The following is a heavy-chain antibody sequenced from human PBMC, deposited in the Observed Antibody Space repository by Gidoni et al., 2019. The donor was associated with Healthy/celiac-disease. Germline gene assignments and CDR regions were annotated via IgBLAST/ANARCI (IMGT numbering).Heavy chain of an antibody. J-gene: IGHJ4*02. CDR2: INPNSGGT. CDR3: ARDRESAPYYFDY. CDR1: GYTFTGYY. V-gene: IGHV1-2*02. Sequence: QVPLVQSGAEVQKPGSSVTVSCKASGYTFTGYYMHWVRQAPGQGLEWMGWINPNSGGTNYAQKFQGRVTMTRDTSISTAYMELSRLRSDDTAVYYCARDRESAPYYFDYWGQGTLVTVSS.